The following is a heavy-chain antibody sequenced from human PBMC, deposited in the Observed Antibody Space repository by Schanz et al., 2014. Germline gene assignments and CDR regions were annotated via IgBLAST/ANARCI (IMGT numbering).Heavy chain of an antibody. CDR1: GFIFRSFG. Sequence: QGQLVESGGGVVQPGKSLRLSCATSGFIFRSFGIHWVRQAPGKGLEWVAVIWSDGTNEYYADSVKGRFTISGDSSKYTVYRQMNRLRADDTAVYYGAKGPYYCYYMDVWGNGTTVTVSS. V-gene: IGHV3-33*06. CDR2: IWSDGTNE. CDR3: AKGPYYCYYMDV. J-gene: IGHJ6*03.